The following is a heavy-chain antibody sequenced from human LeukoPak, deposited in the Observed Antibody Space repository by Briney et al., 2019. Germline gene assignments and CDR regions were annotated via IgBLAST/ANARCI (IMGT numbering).Heavy chain of an antibody. CDR1: GGTFSSYA. CDR2: IIPIFGTA. V-gene: IGHV1-69*01. CDR3: ARVGSGSYYDGGFDY. D-gene: IGHD1-26*01. Sequence: GSSVKVSCKASGGTFSSYAISWVRQAPGQGLEWMGGIIPIFGTANYAQKFQGRVTITADESTSTAYMELSSLRSEDTAVYYCARVGSGSYYDGGFDYWGQGTLVTASS. J-gene: IGHJ4*02.